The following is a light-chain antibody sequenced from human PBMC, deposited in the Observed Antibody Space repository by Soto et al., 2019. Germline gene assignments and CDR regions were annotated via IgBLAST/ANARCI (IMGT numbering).Light chain of an antibody. V-gene: IGKV1D-13*01. CDR2: DAS. CDR1: QGITRA. Sequence: AIQLTQSPSSLSASVGDRVTITCRASQGITRALAWYQQKPGKAPKLLIYDASSLESGVPSRFSGSGSGTDFSLTISSLQPADFATYYCQQFNNYPPFGPGTKVDIK. CDR3: QQFNNYPP. J-gene: IGKJ3*01.